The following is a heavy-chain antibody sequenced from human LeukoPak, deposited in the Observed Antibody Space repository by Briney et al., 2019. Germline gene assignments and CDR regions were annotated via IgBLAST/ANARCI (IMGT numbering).Heavy chain of an antibody. D-gene: IGHD6-19*01. V-gene: IGHV3-53*01. CDR2: IYSGGST. Sequence: GGSLRLSCAASGFTVSSNYMSWVRQAPGKGLEWVSVIYSGGSTYYADSVKGRFTISRDNSKSTLYIQMNSLRAEDTAVYYCARGTLNSGWYRPTHFADWFDPWGQGTLVTVSS. CDR1: GFTVSSNY. CDR3: ARGTLNSGWYRPTHFADWFDP. J-gene: IGHJ5*02.